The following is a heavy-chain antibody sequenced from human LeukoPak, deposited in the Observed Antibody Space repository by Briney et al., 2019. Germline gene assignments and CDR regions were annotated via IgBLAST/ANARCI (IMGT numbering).Heavy chain of an antibody. D-gene: IGHD5-12*01. J-gene: IGHJ6*04. CDR3: ARDRRNSGYDKSYYYYYGMDV. Sequence: PSETLSLTCAVYGGPFSGYYWSWIRQPPEKGLEWIGEINHSGSTNYNPPLKSRVTISVDTSKNQFSLKLSSVTAADTAVYYCARDRRNSGYDKSYYYYYGMDVWGKGTTVTVSS. CDR2: INHSGST. CDR1: GGPFSGYY. V-gene: IGHV4-34*01.